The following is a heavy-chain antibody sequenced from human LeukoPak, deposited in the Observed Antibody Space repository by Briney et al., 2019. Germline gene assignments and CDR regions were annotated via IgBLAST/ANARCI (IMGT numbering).Heavy chain of an antibody. CDR2: VSSHNNYA. V-gene: IGHV1-18*04. J-gene: IGHJ4*02. CDR3: ARELYGDFLPGEY. CDR1: GYNFLNYG. D-gene: IGHD4-17*01. Sequence: ASVKVSCKASGYNFLNYGVAWVRQAPGQGLEWIGWVSSHNNYANYAQIFQDRVTMTTDTSTSTAYMELRSLRSDDTALYFCARELYGDFLPGEYWGQGTLVTVS.